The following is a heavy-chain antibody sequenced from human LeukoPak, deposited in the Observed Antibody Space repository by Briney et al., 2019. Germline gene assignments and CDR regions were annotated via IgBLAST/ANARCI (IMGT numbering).Heavy chain of an antibody. V-gene: IGHV3-30*04. CDR3: ARVTYYYDSSGYDDAFDI. CDR1: GFTFSSYA. J-gene: IGHJ3*02. CDR2: ISYDGSNK. D-gene: IGHD3-22*01. Sequence: PGRSLRLSCAASGFTFSSYAMHWVRQAPGKGLEWVAVISYDGSNKYYADFVKGRFTISRDNSKNTLYLQMNSLRAEDTAVYYCARVTYYYDSSGYDDAFDIWGQGTMVTVSS.